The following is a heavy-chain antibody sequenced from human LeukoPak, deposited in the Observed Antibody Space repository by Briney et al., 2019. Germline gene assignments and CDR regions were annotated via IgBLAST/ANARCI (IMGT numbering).Heavy chain of an antibody. D-gene: IGHD3-16*02. CDR2: ISGSGGST. CDR1: GFTFSSCA. J-gene: IGHJ5*02. Sequence: PGGSLRLSCAASGFTFSSCAMSWVRQAPGKGLEWVSAISGSGGSTYYADSVKGRFTISRDNSKNTLYLQMNSLRAEDTAVYYCAKDRLGEFSYNWFDPWGQGTLVTVSS. CDR3: AKDRLGEFSYNWFDP. V-gene: IGHV3-23*01.